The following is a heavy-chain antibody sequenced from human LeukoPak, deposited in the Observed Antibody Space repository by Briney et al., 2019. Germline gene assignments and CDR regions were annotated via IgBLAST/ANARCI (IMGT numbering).Heavy chain of an antibody. CDR2: IKRDGSEK. CDR3: ARDPGVAAAGTAIRMDV. V-gene: IGHV3-7*01. D-gene: IGHD6-13*01. Sequence: GGSLRLSCAASGFTFSSYWMSWVRQAPGKGLEWVANIKRDGSEKYYVDSVKGRFTISRDNAKNSLYLQMNSLRAEDTAVYYCARDPGVAAAGTAIRMDVWGKGTTVTVSS. J-gene: IGHJ6*04. CDR1: GFTFSSYW.